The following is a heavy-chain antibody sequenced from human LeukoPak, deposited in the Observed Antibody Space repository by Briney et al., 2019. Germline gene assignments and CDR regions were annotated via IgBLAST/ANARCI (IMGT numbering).Heavy chain of an antibody. J-gene: IGHJ3*02. D-gene: IGHD2-15*01. V-gene: IGHV4-59*12. CDR1: GGSISSYY. CDR3: ARVIVDRIISAAFDI. CDR2: IYYSGST. Sequence: SETLSLTCTVSGGSISSYYWSWIRQPPGKGLEWIGYIYYSGSTNYNPSLKSRVTISVDTSKNQFSLKLSSVTAADTAVYYCARVIVDRIISAAFDIWGQGTMVTVSS.